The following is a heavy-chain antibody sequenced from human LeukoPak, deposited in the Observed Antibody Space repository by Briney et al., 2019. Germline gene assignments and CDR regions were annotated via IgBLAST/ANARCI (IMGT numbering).Heavy chain of an antibody. Sequence: SETLSLTCTVSGRSISSYYWSWIRQPPGKGLEWIGYIYYSGSTNYNPSLKSRVTISVDTSKNQFSLKLSSVTAADTAVYYCATHRSNDYGDPDDAFDIWGQGTMVTVSS. CDR2: IYYSGST. J-gene: IGHJ3*02. D-gene: IGHD4-17*01. V-gene: IGHV4-59*01. CDR3: ATHRSNDYGDPDDAFDI. CDR1: GRSISSYY.